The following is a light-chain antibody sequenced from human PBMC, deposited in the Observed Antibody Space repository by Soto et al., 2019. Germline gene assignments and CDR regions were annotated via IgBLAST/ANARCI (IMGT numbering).Light chain of an antibody. Sequence: DIQMTQSPSSLSASVGDRVTITCQASQDISNYLNWYQQKPGKAPKLLIYDASNLETGVPSRFSGSGSGTDFTFTISSLQPEDIATYYCQQYDNVPRTFGQGTKLEIK. CDR2: DAS. J-gene: IGKJ2*01. V-gene: IGKV1-33*01. CDR3: QQYDNVPRT. CDR1: QDISNY.